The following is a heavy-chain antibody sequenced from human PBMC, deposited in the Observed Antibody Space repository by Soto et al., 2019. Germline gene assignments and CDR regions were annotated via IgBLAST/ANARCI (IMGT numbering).Heavy chain of an antibody. D-gene: IGHD1-1*01. CDR2: ISAHNDNT. J-gene: IGHJ4*02. V-gene: IGHV1-18*01. CDR1: GYAFTTYG. Sequence: QVHLVQSGAEVKKPGASVKVSCQGSGYAFTTYGITWVRQAPGQGLEWMGWISAHNDNTNYAQKLQGRVTVTRDTSTSTAYMELRSLRYDDTAVNYCARGRYGDYWGQGALVTVSS. CDR3: ARGRYGDY.